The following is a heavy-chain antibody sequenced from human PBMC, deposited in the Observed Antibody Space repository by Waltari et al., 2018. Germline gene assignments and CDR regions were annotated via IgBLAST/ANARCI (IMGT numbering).Heavy chain of an antibody. D-gene: IGHD3-16*02. CDR1: GYSLSRGYS. J-gene: IGHJ4*02. CDR3: ARWGSAYYDYIWGSYRYDYFDY. CDR2: IYHSGST. Sequence: QVQLQESGPGLVKPSETLSLTCAVSGYSLSRGYSWGWIRQPPGKGLEWIGSIYHSGSTYYNPSLKSRVTISVDTSKNQFSLKLSSVTAADTAVYYCARWGSAYYDYIWGSYRYDYFDYWGQGTLVTVSS. V-gene: IGHV4-38-2*01.